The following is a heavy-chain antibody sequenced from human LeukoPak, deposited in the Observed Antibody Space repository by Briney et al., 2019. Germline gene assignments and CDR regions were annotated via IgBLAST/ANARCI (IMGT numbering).Heavy chain of an antibody. D-gene: IGHD3-10*01. V-gene: IGHV3-33*01. J-gene: IGHJ3*02. CDR2: IWYDGSIK. CDR3: ARDRLYYYDSGSPLTYDGFDI. CDR1: GFTFRSYA. Sequence: GGSLRLSCAASGFTFRSYAMHWVRQAPGKGLEWVAVIWYDGSIKYYDDSVKGRFTISRDNYKSALYLQMNSLRAEDTAVYHCARDRLYYYDSGSPLTYDGFDIWGQGTMVTVSS.